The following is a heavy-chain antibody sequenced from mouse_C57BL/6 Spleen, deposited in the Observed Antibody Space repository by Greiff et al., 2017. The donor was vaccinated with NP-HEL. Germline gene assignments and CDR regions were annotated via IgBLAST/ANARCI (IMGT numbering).Heavy chain of an antibody. CDR3: ARDYYLFDY. CDR1: GYSITSGYY. CDR2: ISYDGSN. D-gene: IGHD1-1*01. V-gene: IGHV3-6*01. J-gene: IGHJ2*01. Sequence: DVKLVESGPGLVKPSQSLSLTCSVTGYSITSGYYWNWIRQFPGNKLEWMGYISYDGSNNYNPSLKNRISITRDTSKNQFFLKLNSVTTEDTATYYCARDYYLFDYWGQGTTLTVSS.